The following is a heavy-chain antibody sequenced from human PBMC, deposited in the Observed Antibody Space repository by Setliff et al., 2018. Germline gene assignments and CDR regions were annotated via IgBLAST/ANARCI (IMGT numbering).Heavy chain of an antibody. CDR3: ARAGRAVVNAFDI. J-gene: IGHJ3*02. D-gene: IGHD2-15*01. CDR1: GYTFTSYD. CDR2: MNPNSGNT. Sequence: ASVKVSCKASGYTFTSYDINWVRQATGQGLEWMGWMNPNSGNTGYAQKFQGRVTMIRNTSISTAYMELSSLRSEDTAVYYCARAGRAVVNAFDIWGQGTMVTVSS. V-gene: IGHV1-8*01.